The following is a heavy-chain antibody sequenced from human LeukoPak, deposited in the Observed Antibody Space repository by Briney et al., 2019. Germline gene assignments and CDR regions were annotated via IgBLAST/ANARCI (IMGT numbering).Heavy chain of an antibody. CDR1: GFTFSSYG. J-gene: IGHJ6*02. CDR3: AKDGGDYDILTGYYRNGMDV. D-gene: IGHD3-9*01. CDR2: ISYDGSNK. V-gene: IGHV3-30*18. Sequence: PGGSLRLSCAASGFTFSSYGMHWVRQAPGKGLEWVAVISYDGSNKYYADSVKGRFTISRDNSKNTLYLQMNSLRAEDTAVYYCAKDGGDYDILTGYYRNGMDVWGQGTTVTVSS.